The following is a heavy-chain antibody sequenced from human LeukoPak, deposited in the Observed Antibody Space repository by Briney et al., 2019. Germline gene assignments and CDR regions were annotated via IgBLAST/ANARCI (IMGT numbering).Heavy chain of an antibody. V-gene: IGHV4-59*01. J-gene: IGHJ4*02. CDR1: GGSISSYY. D-gene: IGHD3-22*01. CDR2: IYYSGST. Sequence: SETLSLTCTVSGGSISSYYWSWIRQPPGKGLEWIGYIYYSGSTNYNPSLKSRVTISVDTSKNQFSLKLSSVTAADTAVYYCARELLDSSGHFDYWAREPWSPSPQ. CDR3: ARELLDSSGHFDY.